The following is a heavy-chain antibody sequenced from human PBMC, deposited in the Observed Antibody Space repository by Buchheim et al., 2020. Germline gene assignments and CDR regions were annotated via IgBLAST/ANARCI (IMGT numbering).Heavy chain of an antibody. CDR3: ARTRVFGDLYKGLDYYYYMDV. V-gene: IGHV4-61*03. CDR1: GGSVSSGGYY. J-gene: IGHJ6*03. D-gene: IGHD3-10*01. CDR2: MHYSGSA. Sequence: QVQLQESGPGLVKPSETLSLTCTVSGGSVSSGGYYWSWIRQPPGKGLEWIAYMHYSGSANYNLSLKSRVTISVDTSKNHLSLKLSSVTAADTAVYYCARTRVFGDLYKGLDYYYYMDVWGKGTT.